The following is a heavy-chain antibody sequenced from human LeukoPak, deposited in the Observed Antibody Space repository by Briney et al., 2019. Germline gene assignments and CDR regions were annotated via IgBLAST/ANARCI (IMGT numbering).Heavy chain of an antibody. CDR3: ASSPPTGVDY. V-gene: IGHV3-48*03. J-gene: IGHJ4*02. D-gene: IGHD4-17*01. Sequence: GGSLRLSCAASGFTFSSYEMNWVRQAPGKGLEWVSYISSSGSTIYYADSVKGRFTISRDNAKNSLYLQMNSLRAEDTAVYYCASSPPTGVDYWGQGTLVTVSS. CDR2: ISSSGSTI. CDR1: GFTFSSYE.